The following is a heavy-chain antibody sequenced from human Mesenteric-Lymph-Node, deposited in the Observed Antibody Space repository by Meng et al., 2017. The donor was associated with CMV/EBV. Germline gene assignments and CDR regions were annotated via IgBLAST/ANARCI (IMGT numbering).Heavy chain of an antibody. Sequence: ASVKVSCKASGGTFSSYAISWVRQAPGQGLEWMGIIDPIGGTTNYAQKFQGRVTMTRDTSTSTVYMVLSSLKSDDTALYYCTRDLSNNWYMLFAYWGQGTLVTVSS. D-gene: IGHD1-1*01. V-gene: IGHV1-46*01. CDR3: TRDLSNNWYMLFAY. CDR1: GGTFSSYA. J-gene: IGHJ4*02. CDR2: IDPIGGTT.